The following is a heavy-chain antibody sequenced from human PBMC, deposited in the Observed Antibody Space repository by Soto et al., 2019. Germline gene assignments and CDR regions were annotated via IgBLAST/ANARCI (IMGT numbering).Heavy chain of an antibody. CDR1: GFTFSSYA. D-gene: IGHD4-4*01. V-gene: IGHV3-30-3*01. CDR2: ISYDGSNK. J-gene: IGHJ2*01. Sequence: QVQLVESGGGVVQPGRSLRLSCAASGFTFSSYAMHWVRQAPGKGLEWVAVISYDGSNKYYADSVKGRFTISRDNSKNTLYLQMNSLRLEDTAVYYCARPLWRDDYNWRYFDLWGRGPLVTVPS. CDR3: ARPLWRDDYNWRYFDL.